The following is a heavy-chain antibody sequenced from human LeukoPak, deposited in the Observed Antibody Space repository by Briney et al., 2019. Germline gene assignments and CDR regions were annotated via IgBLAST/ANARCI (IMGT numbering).Heavy chain of an antibody. CDR3: ARGSSAAYDY. V-gene: IGHV3-7*05. CDR2: IKRDGSEK. Sequence: GGSLRLSCAASGFTFSAYWMNWVRQAPGKGLEWVANIKRDGSEKYYVDSVKGRFTISRDNAKNSLYLQMNSLRAGDTAVYYCARGSSAAYDYWGQGTLVTVSS. J-gene: IGHJ4*02. CDR1: GFTFSAYW. D-gene: IGHD1-26*01.